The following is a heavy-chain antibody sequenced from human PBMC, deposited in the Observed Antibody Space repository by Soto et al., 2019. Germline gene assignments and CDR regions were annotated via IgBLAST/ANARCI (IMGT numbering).Heavy chain of an antibody. CDR1: GFTFSSYS. D-gene: IGHD2-15*01. J-gene: IGHJ6*02. V-gene: IGHV3-21*01. Sequence: GGSLRLSCASSGFTFSSYSMNWVRQAPGKGLEWVSSISSSSSYIYYADSVKGRFTISRDNAKNSLYLQMNSLRAEDTAVYYCAKDSSPLVGYCSGGSRYSGAGMDVWGQGTTVTVSS. CDR3: AKDSSPLVGYCSGGSRYSGAGMDV. CDR2: ISSSSSYI.